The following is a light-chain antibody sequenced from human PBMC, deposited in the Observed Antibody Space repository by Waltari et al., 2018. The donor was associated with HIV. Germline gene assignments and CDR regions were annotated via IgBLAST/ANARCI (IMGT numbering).Light chain of an antibody. V-gene: IGKV3-20*01. Sequence: EIVLTQSPGTLSLSPGERATLSCRASQSVTRGHLAWYQQRPGQAPRLLIHDASSRATGIPDRFSGSGSGTDFTLTVSRLEPEDFAVYYCHQYSGTPRTFGQGTRLQI. CDR2: DAS. CDR3: HQYSGTPRT. CDR1: QSVTRGH. J-gene: IGKJ2*01.